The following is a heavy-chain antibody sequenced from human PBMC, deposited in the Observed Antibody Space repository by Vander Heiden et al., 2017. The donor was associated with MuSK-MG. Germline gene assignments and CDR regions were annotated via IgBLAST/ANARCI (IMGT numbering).Heavy chain of an antibody. CDR3: ARDHRAGAGSKSFDY. CDR1: GASFSSYA. V-gene: IGHV1-69*01. CDR2: IIPIFGTA. Sequence: VQLVQSGAEVKKPGSSVKVSCKASGASFSSYAISWVRQAPGQGLEGMGGIIPIFGTANYAQKVQGRVTITADESTSTAYMELSRLRSEETAVYYCARDHRAGAGSKSFDYWGQGTMVTVSS. J-gene: IGHJ4*02. D-gene: IGHD6-19*01.